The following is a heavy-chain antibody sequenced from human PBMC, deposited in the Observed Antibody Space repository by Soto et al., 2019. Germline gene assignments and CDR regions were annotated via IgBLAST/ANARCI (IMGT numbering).Heavy chain of an antibody. Sequence: ASETLSLTCTVSGGSISSSSYYWGWIRQPPGKGLGWIGSIYYSGSTYYNPSLKSRVTISVDTSKNQSSLKLSSVTAADTAVYYCARAGYKRDYYYYYGMDVWGQGTTVTVSS. V-gene: IGHV4-39*01. CDR1: GGSISSSSYY. CDR2: IYYSGST. J-gene: IGHJ6*02. CDR3: ARAGYKRDYYYYYGMDV. D-gene: IGHD5-12*01.